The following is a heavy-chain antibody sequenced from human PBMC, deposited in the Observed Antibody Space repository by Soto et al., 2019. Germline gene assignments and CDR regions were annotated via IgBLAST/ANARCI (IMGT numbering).Heavy chain of an antibody. CDR1: GCSISSGGYS. CDR2: IYHSGST. D-gene: IGHD5-18*01. Sequence: SETLSLTCAVSGCSISSGGYSWSWIRQPPGKGLEWIGYIYHSGSTYYNPSLKSRVTISVDRSKNQFSLKLSSVTAADTAVYYCARVAQRGYSYGYDDYWGQGTLVTVSS. CDR3: ARVAQRGYSYGYDDY. J-gene: IGHJ4*02. V-gene: IGHV4-30-2*01.